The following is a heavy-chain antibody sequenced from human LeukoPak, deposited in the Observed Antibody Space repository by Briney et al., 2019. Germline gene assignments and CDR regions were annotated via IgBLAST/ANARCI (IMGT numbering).Heavy chain of an antibody. CDR1: GGSISSGDYY. D-gene: IGHD2-15*01. Sequence: PSQTLSLTCTVSGGSISSGDYYWSWIRQPPGKGLEWIGYIYYSGSTYYNPSLKSRVTISVDTSKNQFSLKLSSVTAADTAVYYCATLNCSGGSCYRYHYYYYTDVWGKGTTVTVSS. CDR2: IYYSGST. V-gene: IGHV4-30-4*08. CDR3: ATLNCSGGSCYRYHYYYYTDV. J-gene: IGHJ6*03.